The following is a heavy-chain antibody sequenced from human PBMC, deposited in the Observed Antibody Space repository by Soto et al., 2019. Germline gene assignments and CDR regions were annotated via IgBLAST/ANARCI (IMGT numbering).Heavy chain of an antibody. Sequence: ASVNVYCKTSGYTFTIYYMHRVRQAPGQGLEWMGIINPSGGSTSYAQKFQGRVTMTRDTSTSTVYMELSSLRSEDTAVYYCARDRGIAARRAWAFDIWGQGTMVTVSS. D-gene: IGHD6-6*01. CDR3: ARDRGIAARRAWAFDI. J-gene: IGHJ3*02. V-gene: IGHV1-46*01. CDR1: GYTFTIYY. CDR2: INPSGGST.